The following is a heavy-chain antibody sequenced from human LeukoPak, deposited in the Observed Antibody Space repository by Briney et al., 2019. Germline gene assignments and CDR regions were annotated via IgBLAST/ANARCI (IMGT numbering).Heavy chain of an antibody. Sequence: PGRSLRLSCAASGFTFSSYGMHWVRQAPGKGLEWVAVIWYDGSNKCYADSVKGRFTISRDNSKNTLYLQMNSLRAEDTAVYYCAKEATDYVWGSYRPGPFDYWGQGTLVTVSS. CDR1: GFTFSSYG. CDR2: IWYDGSNK. CDR3: AKEATDYVWGSYRPGPFDY. D-gene: IGHD3-16*01. V-gene: IGHV3-33*06. J-gene: IGHJ4*02.